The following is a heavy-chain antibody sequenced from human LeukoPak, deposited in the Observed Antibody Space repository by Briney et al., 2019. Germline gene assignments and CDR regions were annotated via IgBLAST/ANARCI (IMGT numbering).Heavy chain of an antibody. Sequence: SDTLSLTCTVSGGSISVSTYYWGWTRQPPGQGLEWIVNIYYSGTTYYNPSHKSRVTISVDTSKHQFSLKLNSVTAADTAVYYCARLTVRRIDYWGQGTLVTVSS. CDR2: IYYSGTT. J-gene: IGHJ4*02. CDR3: ARLTVRRIDY. CDR1: GGSISVSTYY. V-gene: IGHV4-39*01.